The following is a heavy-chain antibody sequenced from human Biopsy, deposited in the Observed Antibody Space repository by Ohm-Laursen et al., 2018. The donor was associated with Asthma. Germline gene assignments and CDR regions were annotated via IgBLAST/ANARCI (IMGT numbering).Heavy chain of an antibody. V-gene: IGHV1-69*01. CDR3: AREVSTVDYGYYYFAMDV. D-gene: IGHD4-17*01. Sequence: GSSVKVSCKASGSIFGRYAISWVRRAPGQGLEWMGGNITIFGTSNYAQKFQGRVSFTADESTSSAYMELSSLTSEDSAVYYCAREVSTVDYGYYYFAMDVWGQGTTVTVSS. CDR1: GSIFGRYA. CDR2: NITIFGTS. J-gene: IGHJ6*02.